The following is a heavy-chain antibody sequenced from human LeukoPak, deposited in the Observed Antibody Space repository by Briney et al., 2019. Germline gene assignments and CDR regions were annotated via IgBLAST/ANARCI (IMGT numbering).Heavy chain of an antibody. CDR1: GYTFTGYY. CDR3: ARGSTLYYYRD. J-gene: IGHJ4*02. Sequence: ASVTVSCKASGYTFTGYYMHWVRQAPGQGLEWMGWINPNSSDTDYAQKFQGRVTMTRDTSINTAYMGLSRLRSDDTAVYYCARGSTLYYYRDWGQGALVTVSS. D-gene: IGHD3-10*01. V-gene: IGHV1-2*02. CDR2: INPNSSDT.